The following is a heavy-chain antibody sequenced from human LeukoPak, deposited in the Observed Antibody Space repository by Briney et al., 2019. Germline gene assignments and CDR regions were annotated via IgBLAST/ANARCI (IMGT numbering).Heavy chain of an antibody. J-gene: IGHJ5*02. D-gene: IGHD1-26*01. CDR1: GGSISSGGYY. CDR3: ARGRSKGELPTYNWFDP. CDR2: IYYSGST. Sequence: SQTLSPTCTVSGGSISSGGYYWSWIRQHPGKGLEWIGYIYYSGSTYYNPSLKSRVTISVDTSKNQFSPKLSSVTAADTAVYYCARGRSKGELPTYNWFDPWGQGTLVTVSS. V-gene: IGHV4-31*03.